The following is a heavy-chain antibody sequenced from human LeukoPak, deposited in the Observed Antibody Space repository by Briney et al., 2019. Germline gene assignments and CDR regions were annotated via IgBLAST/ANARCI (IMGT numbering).Heavy chain of an antibody. V-gene: IGHV4-38-2*01. D-gene: IGHD2-2*01. Sequence: SETLSLTCAVSGYSITDGYYWGWIRQPPGKGPEYIGFVYHSGSTYYNPSLRRRVTMSVYTSKNQFSLNLTSVTAADTAVYFCARVVGSSSSKNWFDPWGQGTLVTVSS. CDR2: VYHSGST. CDR1: GYSITDGYY. J-gene: IGHJ5*02. CDR3: ARVVGSSSSKNWFDP.